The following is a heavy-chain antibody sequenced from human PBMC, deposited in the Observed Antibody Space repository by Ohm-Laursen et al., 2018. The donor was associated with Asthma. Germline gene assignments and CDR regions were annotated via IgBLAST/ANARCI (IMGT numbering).Heavy chain of an antibody. CDR3: AKGGSSSWYEMDV. D-gene: IGHD6-13*01. V-gene: IGHV3-23*01. J-gene: IGHJ6*02. CDR1: GFTFSRYA. Sequence: LSLTCAASGFTFSRYAISWVRQAPGKGLEWVSTISDSGGSTYYADSVKGRFTISRDNSKNTLYLQMNSLRAEDTAVYYCAKGGSSSWYEMDVWGQGTTVTVSS. CDR2: ISDSGGST.